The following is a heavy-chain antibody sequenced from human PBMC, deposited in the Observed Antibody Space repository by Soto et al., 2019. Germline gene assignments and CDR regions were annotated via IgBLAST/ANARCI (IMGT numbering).Heavy chain of an antibody. V-gene: IGHV4-31*03. CDR3: ARHDHGSYTINGFDV. J-gene: IGHJ3*01. CDR2: IYHSGTT. Sequence: SETLSLTCTVSGGSISSGGYYWSWIRQHPGKGLEWIGYIYHSGTTYYNPSLKSRVTISVDSSKNQFSLSLVSVTAADTAIYYCARHDHGSYTINGFDVWGQGTMVTVSS. D-gene: IGHD1-1*01. CDR1: GGSISSGGYY.